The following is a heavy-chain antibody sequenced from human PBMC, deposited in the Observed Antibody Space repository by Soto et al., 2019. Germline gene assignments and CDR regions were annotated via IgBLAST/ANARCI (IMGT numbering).Heavy chain of an antibody. D-gene: IGHD2-15*01. CDR2: IKYDGREK. J-gene: IGHJ4*02. Sequence: EVQLVESGGGLVHPGGSLGLSCAASGFTFSDYWMNWVRQTPGKRLEWVASIKYDGREKNYVDSVEGRFTISRDNAKNSVYLQMASLRAEDTAVYYCARDGVAPGLYFDHWGQGTPVTVSS. CDR1: GFTFSDYW. V-gene: IGHV3-7*05. CDR3: ARDGVAPGLYFDH.